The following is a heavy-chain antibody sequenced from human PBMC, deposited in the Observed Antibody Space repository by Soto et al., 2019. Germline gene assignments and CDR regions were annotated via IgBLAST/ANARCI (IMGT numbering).Heavy chain of an antibody. D-gene: IGHD3-3*01. J-gene: IGHJ4*02. CDR1: GGSFSGYC. CDR3: ARGGFGYYDFWSGPPRAAAVDY. Sequence: SETLSLTCAVYGGSFSGYCWSWIRQPPGKGLEWIGEINHSGSTNYNPSLKSRVTISVDTSKNQFSLKLSSVTAADTAVYYCARGGFGYYDFWSGPPRAAAVDYWGQGTLVTVSS. CDR2: INHSGST. V-gene: IGHV4-34*01.